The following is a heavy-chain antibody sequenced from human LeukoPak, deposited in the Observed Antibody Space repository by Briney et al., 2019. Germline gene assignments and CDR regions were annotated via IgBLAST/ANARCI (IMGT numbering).Heavy chain of an antibody. D-gene: IGHD3-10*01. CDR1: GGSISSDY. CDR2: IHNNGGT. J-gene: IGHJ5*02. Sequence: SETLTLTCTVSGGSISSDYWSWIRQPPGKGLEWVGYIHNNGGTNYNPSLKSRVTISEDTSKNKFSLKLSCVTAADTAVYYCARAAGAPPYYYGSGSYWSDPWGQGTLVTVSS. CDR3: ARAAGAPPYYYGSGSYWSDP. V-gene: IGHV4-59*12.